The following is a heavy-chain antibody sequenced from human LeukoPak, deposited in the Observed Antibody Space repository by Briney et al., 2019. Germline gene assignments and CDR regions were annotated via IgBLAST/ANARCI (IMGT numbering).Heavy chain of an antibody. CDR1: GGSISSYY. D-gene: IGHD4/OR15-4a*01. CDR3: ARGVRYYFDY. V-gene: IGHV4-59*01. CDR2: IYYSGST. Sequence: PSETLSLTCTVSGGSISSYYWSWIRQLPGKGLEWIGYIYYSGSTNYNPSLKSRVTISVDTSKNQFSLKLSSVTAADTAVYYCARGVRYYFDYWGQGTLVTVSS. J-gene: IGHJ4*02.